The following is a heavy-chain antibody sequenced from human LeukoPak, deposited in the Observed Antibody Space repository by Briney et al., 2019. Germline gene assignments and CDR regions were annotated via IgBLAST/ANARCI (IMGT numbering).Heavy chain of an antibody. CDR3: ARGLLAIDP. CDR1: GSSISSGYY. J-gene: IGHJ5*02. Sequence: SETLSLTCSVSGSSISSGYYWSWIRQPPGKGLEWIGSIYQTGKTYNNPSLKNQVTISVYTSKNHFTLRLTSVTAADTAVYYCARGLLAIDPWGQGILVTVSS. CDR2: IYQTGKT. V-gene: IGHV4-38-2*02. D-gene: IGHD3-16*01.